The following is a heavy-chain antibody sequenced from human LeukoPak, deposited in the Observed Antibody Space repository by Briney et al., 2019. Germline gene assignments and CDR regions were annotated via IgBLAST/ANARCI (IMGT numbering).Heavy chain of an antibody. Sequence: NPSETLSLTCTVSGYSISSGYYWSWIRQPPGKGLEWIGYIYHSGSTYYNPSLKSRVTISVDRSKNQFSLKLSSVTAADTAVYYCARGGYCSSTSCQGDDAFDIWGQGTMVTVSS. CDR1: GYSISSGYY. V-gene: IGHV4-38-2*02. D-gene: IGHD2-2*01. J-gene: IGHJ3*02. CDR3: ARGGYCSSTSCQGDDAFDI. CDR2: IYHSGST.